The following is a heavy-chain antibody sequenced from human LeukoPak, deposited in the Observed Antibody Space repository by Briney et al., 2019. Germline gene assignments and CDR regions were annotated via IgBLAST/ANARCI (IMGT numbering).Heavy chain of an antibody. CDR2: ISYDGSNK. CDR1: GFTFSSYG. CDR3: AKPAGYSGHPDAFDI. J-gene: IGHJ3*02. D-gene: IGHD5-12*01. V-gene: IGHV3-30*18. Sequence: PGRSLRLSCAASGFTFSSYGMHWVRQAPGKGLEWVAVISYDGSNKYYADSVKGRFTISRDNSKNTLYLQMNSLRAEDTAVYYCAKPAGYSGHPDAFDIWGQGTMVTVSS.